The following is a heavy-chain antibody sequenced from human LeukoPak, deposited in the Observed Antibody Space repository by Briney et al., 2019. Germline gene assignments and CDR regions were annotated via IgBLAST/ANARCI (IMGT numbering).Heavy chain of an antibody. J-gene: IGHJ4*02. CDR3: ARDYGGSSPFDY. V-gene: IGHV3-48*03. CDR1: GFTFNNYE. D-gene: IGHD4-23*01. CDR2: ISSSGSTI. Sequence: GGSLRLSCAASGFTFNNYETHWVRQAPGKGLEWVSYISSSGSTIYYADSVKGRFTISRDNAKNSLYPQMNSLRAEDTAVYYCARDYGGSSPFDYWGQGTLVTVSS.